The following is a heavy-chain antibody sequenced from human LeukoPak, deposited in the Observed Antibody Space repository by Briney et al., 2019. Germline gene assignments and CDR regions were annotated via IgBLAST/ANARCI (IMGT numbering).Heavy chain of an antibody. CDR1: GGTSSSYA. J-gene: IGHJ6*03. D-gene: IGHD2-2*01. CDR2: IIPIFGTA. Sequence: SVKVSCRASGGTSSSYAISWVRQAPGQGLEWMGGIIPIFGTANYAQKFQGRVTITADESTSTAYMELSSLRSEDTAVYYCARAHCSSTSCLYYYYYYYMDVWGKGTTVTVSS. CDR3: ARAHCSSTSCLYYYYYYYMDV. V-gene: IGHV1-69*01.